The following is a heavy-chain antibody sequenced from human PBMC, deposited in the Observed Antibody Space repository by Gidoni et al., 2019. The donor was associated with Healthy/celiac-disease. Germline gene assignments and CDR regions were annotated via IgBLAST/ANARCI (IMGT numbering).Heavy chain of an antibody. Sequence: QPGGSLRLPCAASGFTFSSYSMNWVRQAPGKGLEWVSYSSSSSSTIYYADSVKGRFTISRDNAKNSLYLQMNSLRAEDTAVYYCARSAQLAFGYWGQGTLVTVSS. V-gene: IGHV3-48*04. CDR2: SSSSSSTI. CDR3: ARSAQLAFGY. CDR1: GFTFSSYS. D-gene: IGHD6-13*01. J-gene: IGHJ4*02.